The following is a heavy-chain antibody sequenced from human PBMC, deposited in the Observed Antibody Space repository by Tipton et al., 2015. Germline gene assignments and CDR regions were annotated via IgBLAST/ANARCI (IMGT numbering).Heavy chain of an antibody. CDR2: INHSGST. CDR3: SVGFYYRFDP. D-gene: IGHD3-22*01. J-gene: IGHJ5*02. CDR1: GGSFSGYY. Sequence: GLVKPSETLSLTCAVYGGSFSGYYWSWIRQPPGKGLDWIGEINHSGSTNYNPSLKSRVTMSVDTSKNQFSLKLSSVTAADTAVYYCSVGFYYRFDPWGQGTLVTVSS. V-gene: IGHV4-34*03.